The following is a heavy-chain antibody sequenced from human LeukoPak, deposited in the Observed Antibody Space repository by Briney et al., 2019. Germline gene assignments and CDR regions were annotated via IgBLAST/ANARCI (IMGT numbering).Heavy chain of an antibody. D-gene: IGHD2-2*03. CDR2: IYYSGNT. CDR3: ARDGYLAVDY. V-gene: IGHV4-39*07. J-gene: IGHJ4*02. Sequence: SETLSLTCTVSGGSISSSTYYWGWIRQPPGKGLEWIGNIYYSGNTYYNPSLQSRVTVSVDTSKDQFSLKVSSVTAADTAVYYCARDGYLAVDYWGQGTLVTVSS. CDR1: GGSISSSTYY.